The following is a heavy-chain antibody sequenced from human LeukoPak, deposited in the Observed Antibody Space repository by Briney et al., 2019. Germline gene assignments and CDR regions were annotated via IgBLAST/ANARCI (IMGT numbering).Heavy chain of an antibody. J-gene: IGHJ1*01. CDR3: ASEDEYFQH. Sequence: KRGESLKISCEGSGSDFSNNWIDWVRQMPGKGLEWVAIIYPGDSETRYTPSFEGQVTISADKSINTAYLQWSSLTASDSAMYYCASEDEYFQHWGQGTLVTVSS. V-gene: IGHV5-51*01. CDR1: GSDFSNNW. CDR2: IYPGDSET.